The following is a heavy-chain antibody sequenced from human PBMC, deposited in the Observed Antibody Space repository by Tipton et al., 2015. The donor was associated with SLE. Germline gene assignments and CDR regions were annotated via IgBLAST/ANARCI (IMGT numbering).Heavy chain of an antibody. CDR1: GGTFMIYA. CDR2: IIPIFGTS. Sequence: QLVQSGPEVKKPGSSVKVSCKASGGTFMIYAITWVRQAPGQGLEWMGGIIPIFGTSNYAQKFQGRVTITADKSTRTAYMELSSVRSEATAVYYCAGGRCSSTDPDGFDIWGQGTMVTFSS. V-gene: IGHV1-69*06. CDR3: AGGRCSSTDPDGFDI. J-gene: IGHJ3*02. D-gene: IGHD3-10*01.